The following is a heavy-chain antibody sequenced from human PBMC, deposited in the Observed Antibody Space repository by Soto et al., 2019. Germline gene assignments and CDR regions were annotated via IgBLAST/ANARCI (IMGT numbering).Heavy chain of an antibody. CDR1: GYTFIIYG. D-gene: IGHD4-17*01. CDR3: ARGDYGAPPDY. Sequence: ASVKVSCKASGYTFIIYGIGWLRQAPGQGLEWMGWISGYNGNTHYAQKFQGRVTMTTDTSTSTAYMELRSLRSDDTAVYYCARGDYGAPPDYWGQGTLVTVSS. CDR2: ISGYNGNT. J-gene: IGHJ4*02. V-gene: IGHV1-18*01.